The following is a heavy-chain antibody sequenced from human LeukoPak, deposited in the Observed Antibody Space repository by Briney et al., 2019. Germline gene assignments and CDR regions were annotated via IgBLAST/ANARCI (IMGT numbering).Heavy chain of an antibody. CDR1: GYIFTNYY. CDR3: ARDHGSAYYRAPRH. CDR2: INPSGGST. D-gene: IGHD3-10*01. V-gene: IGHV1-46*01. J-gene: IGHJ4*02. Sequence: ASVTVSCKASGYIFTNYYMHWVRQAPGQGLEWMGTINPSGGSTTYAQKFQGRVTMTRDTSTSTVYMELSSLRSEDTAVYYCARDHGSAYYRAPRHWGQGTLVTVSS.